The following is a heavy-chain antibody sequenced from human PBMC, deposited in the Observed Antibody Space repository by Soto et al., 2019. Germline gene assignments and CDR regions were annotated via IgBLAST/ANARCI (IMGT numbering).Heavy chain of an antibody. CDR3: ARGSYPYRAYYYMDV. V-gene: IGHV4-59*01. CDR1: GGSFNTYY. J-gene: IGHJ6*03. CDR2: IYYSGST. Sequence: SETLSLTCTVSGGSFNTYYWSWIRQPPGKGLEWIGYIYYSGSTNYNPALQSRVTISVDTSKTQFSLKLSSVTAADTAGYYGARGSYPYRAYYYMDVWGEGATVTVSS. D-gene: IGHD3-10*01.